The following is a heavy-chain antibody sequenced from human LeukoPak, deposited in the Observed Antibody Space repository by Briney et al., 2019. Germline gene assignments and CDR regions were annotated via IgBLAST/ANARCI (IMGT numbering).Heavy chain of an antibody. V-gene: IGHV4-59*01. CDR3: ARTLSVTTYFDY. D-gene: IGHD4-11*01. CDR2: IYYSGST. Sequence: KSSETLSLTCTVSGGSISSYYWNWIRQPPGMGLEWIGYIYYSGSTKYNPSLKSRVTISVETSKNQFSLKLSSVTAADTAIYYCARTLSVTTYFDYWGQGALVTVSS. CDR1: GGSISSYY. J-gene: IGHJ4*02.